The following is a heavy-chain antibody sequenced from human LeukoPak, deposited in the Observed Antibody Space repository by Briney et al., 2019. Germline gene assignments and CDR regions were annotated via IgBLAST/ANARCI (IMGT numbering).Heavy chain of an antibody. D-gene: IGHD3-10*01. Sequence: SETLSLTCTVSGNSISSGDNYWSWIRQPAGKGLEWIGRIYTSGSTNYNPSLKSRVTISGDTSKNQFSLKLSSVTAADTALYYCARQESSGRALAYWGQGTLVTVSS. CDR1: GNSISSGDNY. V-gene: IGHV4-61*02. J-gene: IGHJ4*02. CDR3: ARQESSGRALAY. CDR2: IYTSGST.